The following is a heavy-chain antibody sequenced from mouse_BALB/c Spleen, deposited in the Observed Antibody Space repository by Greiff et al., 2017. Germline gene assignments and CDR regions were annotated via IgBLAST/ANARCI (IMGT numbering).Heavy chain of an antibody. CDR2: IYPGDGDT. Sequence: VQLQQSGPELVKPGASVKISCKASGYAFSSSWMNWVKQRPGQGLEWIGRIYPGDGDTNYNGKFKGKATLTADKSSSTAYMQLSSLTSVDSAVYFCARSRGYGNYDAMDYWGQGTSVTVSS. CDR3: ARSRGYGNYDAMDY. CDR1: GYAFSSSW. D-gene: IGHD2-10*02. V-gene: IGHV1-82*01. J-gene: IGHJ4*01.